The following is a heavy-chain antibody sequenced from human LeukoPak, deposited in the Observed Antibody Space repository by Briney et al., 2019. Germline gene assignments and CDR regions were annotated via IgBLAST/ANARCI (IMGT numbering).Heavy chain of an antibody. CDR3: TRVSNFLSGYWDY. J-gene: IGHJ4*02. V-gene: IGHV1-46*01. CDR2: INPVGGST. CDR1: GYTFTTYY. D-gene: IGHD3-3*01. Sequence: ASVKVSCKASGYTFTTYYMHWVRQAPGQGLEWMGIINPVGGSTTYAQKFQGRVTMTRDTSTSTVYMELSSLRSEDTAAYYCTRVSNFLSGYWDYWGQGTLVTVSS.